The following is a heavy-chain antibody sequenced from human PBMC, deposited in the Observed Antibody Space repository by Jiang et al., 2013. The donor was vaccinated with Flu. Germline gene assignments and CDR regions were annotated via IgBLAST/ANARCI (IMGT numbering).Heavy chain of an antibody. J-gene: IGHJ4*02. CDR2: IRSKAYRGTA. V-gene: IGHV3-49*02. Sequence: IRSKAYRGTAEYAASVKGRFTISRDDSKSIAYLQMSSLKTEDTAVYYCSRDLVRDIIIIPATYFDYWGQGTLVTVSS. D-gene: IGHD2-2*01. CDR3: SRDLVRDIIIIPATYFDY.